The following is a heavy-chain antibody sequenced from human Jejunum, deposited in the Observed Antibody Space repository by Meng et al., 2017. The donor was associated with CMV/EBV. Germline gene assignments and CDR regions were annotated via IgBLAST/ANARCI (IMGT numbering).Heavy chain of an antibody. D-gene: IGHD6-6*01. CDR2: IYPGDSNM. CDR1: GYSFSDYW. Sequence: KAAGYSFSDYWIGWVRQMPGKGLDWVGIIYPGDSNMRYSPSLEGHVTISADKSITTVYLHWSSLTASDSAMYYCARHGGSSAGDYWGQGTLVTVSS. V-gene: IGHV5-51*01. J-gene: IGHJ4*01. CDR3: ARHGGSSAGDY.